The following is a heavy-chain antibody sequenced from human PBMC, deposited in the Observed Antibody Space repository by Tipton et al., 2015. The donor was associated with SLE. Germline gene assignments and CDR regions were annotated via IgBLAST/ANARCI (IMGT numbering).Heavy chain of an antibody. CDR1: GFPFSSYD. D-gene: IGHD3-3*01. V-gene: IGHV3-30*02. CDR2: ILYDGSSE. CDR3: AKHGVYGMDV. Sequence: SLRLSCAASGFPFSSYDMDWVRQTPGKGLEWVAFILYDGSSEYYADSVKGRFTIGRDKSKNTLYLQMNSLRPVDTAVYYCAKHGVYGMDVWGRGTAVTVSS. J-gene: IGHJ6*02.